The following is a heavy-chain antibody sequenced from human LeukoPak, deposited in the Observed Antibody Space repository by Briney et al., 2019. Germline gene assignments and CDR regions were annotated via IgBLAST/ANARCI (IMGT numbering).Heavy chain of an antibody. D-gene: IGHD6-19*01. J-gene: IGHJ5*02. CDR3: ARPLGSGWWGVFDP. Sequence: TSETLSLTCTVSGGSISSYYWGWIRQPPGKGLEWIGSIYYSGSTYYNPSLKSRVTISVDTSKNQFSLKLSSVTAADTAVYYCARPLGSGWWGVFDPWGQGTLVTVSS. CDR2: IYYSGST. V-gene: IGHV4-39*01. CDR1: GGSISSYY.